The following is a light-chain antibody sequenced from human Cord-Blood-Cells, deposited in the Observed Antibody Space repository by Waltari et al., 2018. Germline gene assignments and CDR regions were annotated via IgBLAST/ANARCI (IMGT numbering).Light chain of an antibody. J-gene: IGLJ3*02. Sequence: QPALTQPAPVSGSPGQSIPIPCTGPSSDVGSYNLASWYQQHPGKAPKLMIYEGSKRPSGVSNRFSGSKSGNTASLTISGLQAEDEADYYCCSYAGSSTWVFGGGTKLTVL. CDR1: SSDVGSYNL. V-gene: IGLV2-23*01. CDR2: EGS. CDR3: CSYAGSSTWV.